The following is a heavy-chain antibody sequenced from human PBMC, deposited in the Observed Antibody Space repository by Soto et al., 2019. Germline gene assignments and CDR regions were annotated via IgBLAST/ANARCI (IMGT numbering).Heavy chain of an antibody. CDR1: GFTLSAYW. D-gene: IGHD6-13*01. CDR3: ARDVSPGSSSVYLDAFDI. V-gene: IGHV3-7*05. Sequence: EVQLEESGGDLVQPGGSLRLSCAASGFTLSAYWMTWVRQAPGKGLEWVANINPNGSKKSYLVSVRGRFTISRDNVGNSLYLQMDSLRADDTALYYCARDVSPGSSSVYLDAFDIWGQGTIVTVSS. CDR2: INPNGSKK. J-gene: IGHJ3*02.